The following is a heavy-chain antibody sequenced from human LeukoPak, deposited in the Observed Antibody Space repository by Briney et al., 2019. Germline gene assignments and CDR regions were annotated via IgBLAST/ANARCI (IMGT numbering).Heavy chain of an antibody. Sequence: PGGSLRLSCAASGFTFSSYGMHWVRQAPGKGLEWVAVISYDGSNKYYADSVKGRFTISRDNSKDTLYLQMNSLRAEDTAVYYCAKDGTDSRLEDPGDYWGQGTLVTVSS. J-gene: IGHJ4*02. CDR2: ISYDGSNK. CDR3: AKDGTDSRLEDPGDY. V-gene: IGHV3-30*18. D-gene: IGHD3-22*01. CDR1: GFTFSSYG.